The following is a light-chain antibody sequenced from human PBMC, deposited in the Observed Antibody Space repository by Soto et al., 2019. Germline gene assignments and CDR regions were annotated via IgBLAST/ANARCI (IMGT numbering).Light chain of an antibody. CDR2: KAS. J-gene: IGKJ1*01. CDR3: QHYNSYSEA. Sequence: DIQMTQSPSTLSGSGGEGVTITCRASQTISSWLAWYQQKPGKAPKLLIYKASTLKSGVPSRFSGSGSGTEFTLTISSLQPDDFATYYCQHYNSYSEAFGQGTKVDIK. CDR1: QTISSW. V-gene: IGKV1-5*03.